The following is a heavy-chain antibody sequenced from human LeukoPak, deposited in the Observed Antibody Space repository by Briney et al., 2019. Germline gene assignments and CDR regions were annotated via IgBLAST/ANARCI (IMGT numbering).Heavy chain of an antibody. CDR3: ARWVAAADP. J-gene: IGHJ5*02. V-gene: IGHV7-4-1*02. CDR2: INTNTGQP. CDR1: GYRFATYA. D-gene: IGHD6-13*01. Sequence: ASVKVSCKAAGYRFATYAITWVRQAPGQGLEWMGWINTNTGQPAYAQGFTGRFVFSLDTSVTTAYLQITSLKTEDTAVYYCARWVAAADPWGQGTLVTVSS.